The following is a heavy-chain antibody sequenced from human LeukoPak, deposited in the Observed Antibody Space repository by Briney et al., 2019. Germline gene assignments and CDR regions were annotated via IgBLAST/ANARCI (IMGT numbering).Heavy chain of an antibody. CDR2: INPNSGDT. V-gene: IGHV1-2*02. D-gene: IGHD3-22*01. Sequence: ASVKVSCKASGYTFTAYYMHWVRQAPGQGLEWMGWINPNSGDTNYVQKFQGRVTMTRDTSISTAYMELSRLRSDDTAVYYCARVTYDSSGHYYPTFDYWGQGTLVTVSS. J-gene: IGHJ4*02. CDR1: GYTFTAYY. CDR3: ARVTYDSSGHYYPTFDY.